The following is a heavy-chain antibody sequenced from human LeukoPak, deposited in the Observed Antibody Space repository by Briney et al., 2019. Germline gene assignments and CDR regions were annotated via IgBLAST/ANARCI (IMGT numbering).Heavy chain of an antibody. V-gene: IGHV3-21*01. Sequence: GGSLRLSCAGSGFTFNSHSMNWVRQAPGQGLEWVSSISSSSSYIYYADSVKGRFTISRDNAKNSLNLQMNSPRAEDTAVYYCARGYDILTGYYLREPNFDYWGQGTPVTVSS. D-gene: IGHD3-9*01. J-gene: IGHJ4*02. CDR3: ARGYDILTGYYLREPNFDY. CDR1: GFTFNSHS. CDR2: ISSSSSYI.